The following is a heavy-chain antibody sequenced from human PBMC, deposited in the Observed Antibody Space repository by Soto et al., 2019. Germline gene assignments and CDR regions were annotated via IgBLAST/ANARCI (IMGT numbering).Heavy chain of an antibody. CDR2: ISSNGGNT. Sequence: PGGSLRLSCAASGFTFSNYWMYWVRQAPGKGLEYVSAISSNGGNTYYADSVKGRFTISRDNSKNTLYLQMSSLRAEDTAVYYCVLFGVVKTNWFDPWGQGTLVTVSS. CDR1: GFTFSNYW. J-gene: IGHJ5*02. D-gene: IGHD3-3*01. CDR3: VLFGVVKTNWFDP. V-gene: IGHV3-64D*08.